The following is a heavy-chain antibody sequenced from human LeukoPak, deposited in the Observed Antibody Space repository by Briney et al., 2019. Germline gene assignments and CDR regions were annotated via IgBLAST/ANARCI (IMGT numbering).Heavy chain of an antibody. J-gene: IGHJ4*02. Sequence: ASAKVSCKASGGTFSTNAISWVRQAPGQGLEWMATIIPIFGAANYAPKFQGRVSITADESTSTAYMELSSLRSEDTAVYYCARRAAAGNSEFDYWGQGTLVTVSS. V-gene: IGHV1-69*13. CDR1: GGTFSTNA. D-gene: IGHD6-13*01. CDR2: IIPIFGAA. CDR3: ARRAAAGNSEFDY.